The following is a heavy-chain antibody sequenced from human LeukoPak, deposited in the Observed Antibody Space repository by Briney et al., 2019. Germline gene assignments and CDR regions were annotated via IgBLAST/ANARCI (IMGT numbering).Heavy chain of an antibody. Sequence: ASVKVSCKVSGYTLTELSMHWVRQAPGKGLEWMGGFDPEDGETIYAQKFQGSVTMTEDTSTDTAYMELSSLRSEDTAVYYCATLPADLRFLEWLIFDYWGQGTLVTVSS. J-gene: IGHJ4*02. CDR1: GYTLTELS. CDR3: ATLPADLRFLEWLIFDY. V-gene: IGHV1-24*01. CDR2: FDPEDGET. D-gene: IGHD3-3*01.